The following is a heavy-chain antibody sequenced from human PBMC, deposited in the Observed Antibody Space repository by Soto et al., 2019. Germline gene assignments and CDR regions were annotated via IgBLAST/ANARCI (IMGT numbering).Heavy chain of an antibody. J-gene: IGHJ4*02. V-gene: IGHV1-2*02. CDR2: INPNSGGT. CDR3: ARASLTVAGSLDY. Sequence: ASVKVCCKASGYTFTGYYMHWVRQAPGQGLEWMGWINPNSGGTNYAQKFQGRVTMTRDTSISTAYMELSRLRSDDTAVYYCARASLTVAGSLDYWSQGTLVTVSS. D-gene: IGHD6-19*01. CDR1: GYTFTGYY.